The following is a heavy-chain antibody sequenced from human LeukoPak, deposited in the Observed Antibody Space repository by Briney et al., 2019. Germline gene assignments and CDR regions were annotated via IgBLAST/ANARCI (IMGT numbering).Heavy chain of an antibody. CDR2: IYSGGST. Sequence: GSLRLSCAASGFSVSSNFMSWVRQAPGKGLEWVSVIYSGGSTYYADSVKGRFTISRDNSKNTVYFQMNSLRAEDTAIYYCAIGVGVAVVTFDYWGQGTLVTVSS. J-gene: IGHJ4*02. D-gene: IGHD2-21*02. CDR1: GFSVSSNF. CDR3: AIGVGVAVVTFDY. V-gene: IGHV3-53*01.